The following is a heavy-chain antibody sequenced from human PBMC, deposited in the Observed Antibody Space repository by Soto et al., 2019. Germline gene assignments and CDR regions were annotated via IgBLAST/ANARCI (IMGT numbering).Heavy chain of an antibody. CDR3: ARSQAYGGYSYGLPKNFDY. CDR1: GFTFSSYN. CDR2: ISSSSSYI. J-gene: IGHJ4*02. Sequence: EVQLMESGGGLVKPGGSLRLSCAASGFTFSSYNITWVRQAPGKGLEWFSSISSSSSYIYYADSVKGRFTISRDNAKISLYLQMNSLRAEDTAVYYCARSQAYGGYSYGLPKNFDYWGQGPLVTVSS. V-gene: IGHV3-21*01. D-gene: IGHD5-18*01.